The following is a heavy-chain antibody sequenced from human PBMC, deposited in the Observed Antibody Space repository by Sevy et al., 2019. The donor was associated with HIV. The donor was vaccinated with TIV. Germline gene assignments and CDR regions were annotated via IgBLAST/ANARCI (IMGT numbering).Heavy chain of an antibody. CDR2: IYYSGST. CDR3: ARHSSPQWELHPNFDY. J-gene: IGHJ4*02. V-gene: IGHV4-39*01. D-gene: IGHD1-26*01. CDR1: GGSISSISYY. Sequence: SETLSLTCTVSGGSISSISYYWGWIRQPPGKGLEWIGSIYYSGSTYYNPSLKSRVTISVDTSKNQFSLKLSSVTAADTAVYYCARHSSPQWELHPNFDYWGQGTLVTVSS.